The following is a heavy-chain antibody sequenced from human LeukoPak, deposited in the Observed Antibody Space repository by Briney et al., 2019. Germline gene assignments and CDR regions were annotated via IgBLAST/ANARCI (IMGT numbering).Heavy chain of an antibody. J-gene: IGHJ4*02. V-gene: IGHV3-74*01. D-gene: IGHD6-19*01. CDR1: GFTFSSYW. CDR2: IKSDGSST. Sequence: QPGGSLRLSCAASGFTFSSYWMHWVRQAPGKGLVWVSRIKSDGSSTTYADSVKGRFTISRDNAKNTLHLQMNSLRAEDTAVYFCARGSGWLYYFDYWGQGTLVTVSS. CDR3: ARGSGWLYYFDY.